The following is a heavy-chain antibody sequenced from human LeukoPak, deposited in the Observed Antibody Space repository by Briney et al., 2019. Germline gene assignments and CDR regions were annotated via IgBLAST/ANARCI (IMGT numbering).Heavy chain of an antibody. D-gene: IGHD3-10*01. CDR3: ARPRFGDLLTDYGMDV. J-gene: IGHJ6*02. CDR1: GFTVSSNY. V-gene: IGHV3-66*04. Sequence: PGGSLRLSCAASGFTVSSNYMSWVRQAPGKGLEGVSVIYSGGGTYYADSVKGRFTISRDNSKNTLYLQMNSLSAEDTAVYYCARPRFGDLLTDYGMDVWGQGTTVTVSS. CDR2: IYSGGGT.